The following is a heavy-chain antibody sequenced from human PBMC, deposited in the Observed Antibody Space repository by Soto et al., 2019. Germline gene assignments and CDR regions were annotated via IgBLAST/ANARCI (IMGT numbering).Heavy chain of an antibody. J-gene: IGHJ4*02. Sequence: SVKVSCKASGGTFSSYTISWVRQAPGQGLEWMGRIIPILGIANYAQKFQGRVTITADKSTSTAYMELSSQRSEDTAVYYCVRDNGDLLDFDYWGQGTLVTVSS. CDR1: GGTFSSYT. CDR3: VRDNGDLLDFDY. D-gene: IGHD4-17*01. CDR2: IIPILGIA. V-gene: IGHV1-69*02.